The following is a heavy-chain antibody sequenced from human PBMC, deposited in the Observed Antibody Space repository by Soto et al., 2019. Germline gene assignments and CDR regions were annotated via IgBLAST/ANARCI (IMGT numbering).Heavy chain of an antibody. CDR2: INPNSGGT. J-gene: IGHJ4*02. CDR3: ARTHCSSVSCYVGSWDY. Sequence: QVQLVQSGAEVKKPGASVKVSCKASGYTFTGYDMHWVRQAPGQGLEWMGWINPNSGGTNYAQKCQGGVTRTRDTSISTAYMELSRLRSDDTAVYYCARTHCSSVSCYVGSWDYWGQGTLVTVSS. CDR1: GYTFTGYD. D-gene: IGHD2-2*01. V-gene: IGHV1-2*02.